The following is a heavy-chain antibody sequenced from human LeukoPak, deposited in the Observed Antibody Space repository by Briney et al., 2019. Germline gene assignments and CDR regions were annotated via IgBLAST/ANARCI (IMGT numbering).Heavy chain of an antibody. Sequence: GGSLRLSCAASGFTVSSNYMSWVRQAPGKGLEWVSVIYSDGTTHYADSVKGRFTISRDNSKNTLYLQMNSLRAEDTAVYYCAREGTMASVGYWGQGTLVTVSS. J-gene: IGHJ4*02. D-gene: IGHD1-14*01. CDR2: IYSDGTT. CDR3: AREGTMASVGY. CDR1: GFTVSSNY. V-gene: IGHV3-66*02.